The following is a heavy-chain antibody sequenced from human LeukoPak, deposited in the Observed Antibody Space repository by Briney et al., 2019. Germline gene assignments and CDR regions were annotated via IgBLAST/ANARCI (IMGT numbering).Heavy chain of an antibody. Sequence: SETLSLTCTVSGGSISSYYWSWIRQPPGKGLEWIGYIYYSGSTNYTPSLESRITISVDTSRNQFSLKLNSVTAADTAVYYCARSGRGSSAGFDYWGQGTLVTVSS. V-gene: IGHV4-59*01. J-gene: IGHJ4*02. CDR3: ARSGRGSSAGFDY. D-gene: IGHD3-10*01. CDR2: IYYSGST. CDR1: GGSISSYY.